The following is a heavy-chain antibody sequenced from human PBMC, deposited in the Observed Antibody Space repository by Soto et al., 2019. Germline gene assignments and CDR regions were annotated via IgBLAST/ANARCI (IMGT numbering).Heavy chain of an antibody. V-gene: IGHV4-39*01. CDR3: ARRWLGLGLSDV. Sequence: SETLSLTCTVSGGSISSSSYYWGWIRQPPGKGLEWIGSIYYSGSTYYNPSLKSRVTISVDTSKNQFSLKLSSVTAADTAVYYCARRWLGLGLSDVWGHGTTVTVSS. CDR1: GGSISSSSYY. CDR2: IYYSGST. J-gene: IGHJ6*02. D-gene: IGHD3-9*01.